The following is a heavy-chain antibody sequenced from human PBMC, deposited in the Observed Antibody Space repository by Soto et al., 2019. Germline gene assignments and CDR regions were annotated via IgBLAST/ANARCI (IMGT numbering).Heavy chain of an antibody. CDR2: IYYSGST. CDR3: AMIEQQLPYYYGMDV. D-gene: IGHD6-13*01. CDR1: GGSISSSSYY. J-gene: IGHJ6*02. Sequence: SETLSLTCTVSGGSISSSSYYWGWIRQPPGKGLEWIGSIYYSGSTYYNPSLKSRVTISVGTSKNQFSLKLSFVTAADTAVYYCAMIEQQLPYYYGMDVWGQGTTVTVSS. V-gene: IGHV4-39*01.